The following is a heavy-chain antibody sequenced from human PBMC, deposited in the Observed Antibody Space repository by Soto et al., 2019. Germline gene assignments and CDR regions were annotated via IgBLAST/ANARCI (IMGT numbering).Heavy chain of an antibody. CDR1: GFSLTTSGVR. CDR3: ARSMIFGRGSCFDF. J-gene: IGHJ4*02. D-gene: IGHD3-22*01. V-gene: IGHV2-70*04. CDR2: IDWDDDK. Sequence: SGPTLVTPTQTLTVTWGLSGFSLTTSGVRVNWLRQSPGKALEWLARIDWDDDKVYSTSLKTRLTISKDSYKNQVVLTMTNVDPMDTATYYCARSMIFGRGSCFDFGSQGNL.